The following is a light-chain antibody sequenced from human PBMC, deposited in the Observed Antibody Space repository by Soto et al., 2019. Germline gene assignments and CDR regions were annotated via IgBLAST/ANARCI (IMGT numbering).Light chain of an antibody. CDR3: QLHDDFSHAT. CDR2: DAS. J-gene: IGKJ2*01. Sequence: DIQVTQSPSTLSASVGDRVTISCRASQDISNFLAWYQHKPGKAPNLIIYDASTLQTGVPSRFRGSGFGTEFTLTISGLQPDDFATYFCQLHDDFSHATFGQGTK. V-gene: IGKV1-5*01. CDR1: QDISNF.